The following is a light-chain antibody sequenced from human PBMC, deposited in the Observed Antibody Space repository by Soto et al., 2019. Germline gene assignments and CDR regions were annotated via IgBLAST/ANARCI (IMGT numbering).Light chain of an antibody. J-gene: IGLJ2*01. Sequence: QSALTQPASVSGSPGQSITISCPGPSGDVGGYNYVSWYQQHPGKAPKLMIYDVSNRPSGVSNRFSGSKSGNTASLTISGLQAEDEADYYCSSYTSSPVVFGGGTKLTVL. CDR1: SGDVGGYNY. CDR3: SSYTSSPVV. V-gene: IGLV2-14*01. CDR2: DVS.